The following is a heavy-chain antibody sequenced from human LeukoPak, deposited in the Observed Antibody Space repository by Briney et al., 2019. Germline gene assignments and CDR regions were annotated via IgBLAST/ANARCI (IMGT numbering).Heavy chain of an antibody. V-gene: IGHV4-4*07. CDR1: GGSISSYY. CDR3: AGLRSWWRPCVDY. D-gene: IGHD2-21*02. J-gene: IGHJ4*02. Sequence: SETLSLTCTVSGGSISSYYWSWVRQPAGKGLEWIGRIYTSGSTNYNPSLRSRVTMSVDTSKNQFSLKLSSVSAADTAVYYCAGLRSWWRPCVDYWGQGTLVTVSS. CDR2: IYTSGST.